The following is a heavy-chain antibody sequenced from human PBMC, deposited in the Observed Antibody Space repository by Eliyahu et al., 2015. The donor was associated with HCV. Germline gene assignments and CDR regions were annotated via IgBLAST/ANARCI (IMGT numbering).Heavy chain of an antibody. CDR3: ARAGYDFWSGYNIDY. CDR1: GXTFXGYY. Sequence: QVQLVQSGAEVXKPGASVKVSCXASGXTFXGYYRHWVRQAPGXGLEWMGWINPNSGGTNYAQKFQGRVTMTRDTSISTAYMELSRLRSDDTXVYYCARAGYDFWSGYNIDYWGQGTLVTVSS. CDR2: INPNSGGT. J-gene: IGHJ4*02. D-gene: IGHD3-3*01. V-gene: IGHV1-2*02.